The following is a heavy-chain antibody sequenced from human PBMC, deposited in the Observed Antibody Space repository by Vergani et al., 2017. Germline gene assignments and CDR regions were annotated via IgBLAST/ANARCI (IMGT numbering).Heavy chain of an antibody. CDR3: ARVKMAAAVHYYYYMDV. CDR2: IYYSGST. V-gene: IGHV4-31*03. CDR1: GGSISSGGYY. J-gene: IGHJ6*03. D-gene: IGHD6-13*01. Sequence: QVQLQESGPGLVKPSQTLSLTCTVSGGSISSGGYYWSWIRQHPGKGLEWIGYIYYSGSTYYNPSLKGRVTISVDTSKIQFSLKLSSVTAADTAVYYCARVKMAAAVHYYYYMDVWGKGTTVTVSS.